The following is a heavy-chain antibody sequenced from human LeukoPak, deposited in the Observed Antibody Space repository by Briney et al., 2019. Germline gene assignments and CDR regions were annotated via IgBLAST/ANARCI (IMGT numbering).Heavy chain of an antibody. Sequence: EASVKVSCKASGGTFSSYAISWVRQAPGQGLEWMGWISAYNGNTNYAQKLQGRVTMTTDTSTSTAYMELRSLRFDDTAVYYCAASQYCSGGSCRGDDAFDIWGQGTMVTVSS. CDR1: GGTFSSYA. CDR3: AASQYCSGGSCRGDDAFDI. CDR2: ISAYNGNT. D-gene: IGHD2-15*01. V-gene: IGHV1-18*01. J-gene: IGHJ3*02.